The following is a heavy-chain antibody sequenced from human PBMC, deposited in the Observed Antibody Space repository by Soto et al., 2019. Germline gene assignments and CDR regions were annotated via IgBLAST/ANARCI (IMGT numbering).Heavy chain of an antibody. CDR2: IYYSGST. CDR3: AVGGSSSLYRLWFDY. CDR1: GGSISSGGYY. J-gene: IGHJ4*02. V-gene: IGHV4-31*03. D-gene: IGHD6-13*01. Sequence: QVQLQESGPGLVKPSQTLSLTCTVSGGSISSGGYYWSWIRQHPGKGLEWIGYIYYSGSTYYNPSLKSRVTISVDTSKNQFSLKLSSVTAADTAVYYCAVGGSSSLYRLWFDYWGQGTLVTVSS.